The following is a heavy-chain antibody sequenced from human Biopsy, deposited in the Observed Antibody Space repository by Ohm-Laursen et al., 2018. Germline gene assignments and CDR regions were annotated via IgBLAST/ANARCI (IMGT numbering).Heavy chain of an antibody. CDR1: GDSISSGGNY. CDR2: IYHTGST. D-gene: IGHD5-12*01. CDR3: ARADMVTTIVDY. J-gene: IGHJ4*01. Sequence: TPSLTCTVSGDSISSGGNYWSWIRQFPGKGLEWIAYIYHTGSTYYNPSPKSRLSIAIDTSKNQFSVSLRSVTAADTAVYYCARADMVTTIVDYWGQGTLVTVSS. V-gene: IGHV4-31*03.